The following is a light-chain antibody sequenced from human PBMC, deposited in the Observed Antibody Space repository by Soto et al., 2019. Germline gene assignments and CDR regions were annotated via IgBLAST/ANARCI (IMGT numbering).Light chain of an antibody. CDR3: QQYGGTPPIT. J-gene: IGKJ5*01. CDR2: NAT. Sequence: DIQMTQSPSTLSASVTDRVTITCRASQSIHIYLAWYQQRPGKAPKLLIYNATTLESGVPSRFRGRASGTDFTLTISRLEPEDFAVYYCQQYGGTPPITFGQGTRLEIK. V-gene: IGKV1-5*01. CDR1: QSIHIY.